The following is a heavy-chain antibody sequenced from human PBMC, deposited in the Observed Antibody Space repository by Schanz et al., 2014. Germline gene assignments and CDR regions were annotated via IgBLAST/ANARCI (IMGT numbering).Heavy chain of an antibody. CDR2: INPTTGNP. J-gene: IGHJ6*02. V-gene: IGHV7-4-1*02. CDR1: GYIFSSYA. CDR3: ARARSGLDV. Sequence: QLVQSGSEFRKPGASVKVSCKASGYIFSSYAIHWVRQAPGQGLEWMGWINPTTGNPGYAQGFTGRFVFSFDTSLRTTYLQTNGTNAEDTAVYYCARARSGLDVWGQGTTVTVSS.